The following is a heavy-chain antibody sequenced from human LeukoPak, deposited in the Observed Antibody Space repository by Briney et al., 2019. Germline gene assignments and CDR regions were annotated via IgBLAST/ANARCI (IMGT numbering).Heavy chain of an antibody. Sequence: ASVKVSCKASGYTFTSYDINWVRQATGQGLEWMGWMNPNSGNTGYAQKFQGRVTMTRNTSISTAYMELSSLRSEDTAVYCCARDGPDYYDSSGYYNWFDPWGQGTLVTVSS. D-gene: IGHD3-22*01. CDR3: ARDGPDYYDSSGYYNWFDP. J-gene: IGHJ5*02. V-gene: IGHV1-8*01. CDR2: MNPNSGNT. CDR1: GYTFTSYD.